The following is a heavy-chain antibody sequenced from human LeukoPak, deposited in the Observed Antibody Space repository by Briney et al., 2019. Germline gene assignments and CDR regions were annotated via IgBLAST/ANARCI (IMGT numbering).Heavy chain of an antibody. D-gene: IGHD2-15*01. J-gene: IGHJ6*02. CDR3: ARVSVATYYYYGKDV. Sequence: PGGSLRLSCAVSGFTFSSYWMHWVRQAPGKGLVWVSRINSDGSSTSYADSVKGRFTISRDNAKNTLYLQMNSLRAEDTAVYYCARVSVATYYYYGKDVWGQGTTVTVSS. CDR2: INSDGSST. CDR1: GFTFSSYW. V-gene: IGHV3-74*01.